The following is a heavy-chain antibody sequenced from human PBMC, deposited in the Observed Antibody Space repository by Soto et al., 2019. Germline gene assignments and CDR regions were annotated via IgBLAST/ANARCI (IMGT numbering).Heavy chain of an antibody. D-gene: IGHD2-21*01. J-gene: IGHJ4*02. V-gene: IGHV3-74*03. CDR2: INTDGSVA. CDR1: GLTFRSYW. Sequence: EVQLVESGGGLVQPGESLRLSCAASGLTFRSYWMHWVRQAPGKGLVWASRINTDGSVAMYVDSVKGRFTISRDNAKNTLYLHMNSLRAEDTAVYYCVRDMQLWRLDSGGQGTLVPVSS. CDR3: VRDMQLWRLDS.